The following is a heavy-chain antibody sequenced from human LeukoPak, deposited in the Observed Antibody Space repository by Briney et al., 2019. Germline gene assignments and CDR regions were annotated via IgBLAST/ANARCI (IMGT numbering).Heavy chain of an antibody. J-gene: IGHJ3*02. CDR1: GFTVSSNY. D-gene: IGHD1-26*01. Sequence: GGSLRLSCAASGFTVSSNYMSWVRQAPGKGLEWVSVIYSGGSAYYADSVKGRFTISRDNSKNTLYLQMNSLRAEDTAVYYCARDFWSYQGAFDIWGQGTMVTVSS. V-gene: IGHV3-53*01. CDR2: IYSGGSA. CDR3: ARDFWSYQGAFDI.